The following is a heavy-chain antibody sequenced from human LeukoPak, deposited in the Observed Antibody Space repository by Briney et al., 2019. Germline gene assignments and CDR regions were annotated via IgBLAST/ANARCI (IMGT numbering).Heavy chain of an antibody. CDR3: ARLGRVRIPTYYYYGMDV. Sequence: SETLSLTCAVYGDSFSGYYWSWVRQPPGKGLEWLGEINHSGSTNYNPSLKSRVTISVDTSKNQFSLKLCSVTAADTAVCYCARLGRVRIPTYYYYGMDVWGQGTTVTVSS. V-gene: IGHV4-34*01. D-gene: IGHD1-26*01. J-gene: IGHJ6*02. CDR1: GDSFSGYY. CDR2: INHSGST.